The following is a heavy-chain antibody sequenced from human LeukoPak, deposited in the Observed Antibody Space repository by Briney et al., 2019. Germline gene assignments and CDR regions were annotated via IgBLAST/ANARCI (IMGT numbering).Heavy chain of an antibody. V-gene: IGHV1-69*01. CDR1: ARTCSSYA. J-gene: IGHJ4*02. Sequence: SVKVCGKTSARTCSSYAVSWVRKAPGLVIEWMGGVITIFGTANYAQKVHGRVTIAADEFNSTADMELSSLRSEDTAVYYCAGSDGSYWGGGSFEYWGQGTLVIVSS. CDR3: AGSDGSYWGGGSFEY. D-gene: IGHD1-26*01. CDR2: VITIFGTA.